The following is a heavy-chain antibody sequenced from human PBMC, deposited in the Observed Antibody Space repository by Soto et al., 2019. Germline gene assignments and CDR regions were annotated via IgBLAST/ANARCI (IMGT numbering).Heavy chain of an antibody. V-gene: IGHV3-30*03. D-gene: IGHD2-15*01. CDR1: GFTFSSYG. Sequence: QVQLVESGGGVVQPGRSLRLSCAASGFTFSSYGMHWVRQAPGKGLEWVAVISYDGSNKYYADSVKGRFTISRDNSKNPLYLQMSSLRAEDTAVYYCTSVAATPGYWGQGTLVTVSS. CDR3: TSVAATPGY. J-gene: IGHJ4*02. CDR2: ISYDGSNK.